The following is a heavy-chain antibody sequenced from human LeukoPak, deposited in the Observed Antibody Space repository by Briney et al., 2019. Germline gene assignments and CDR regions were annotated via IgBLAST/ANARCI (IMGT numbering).Heavy chain of an antibody. V-gene: IGHV5-51*01. D-gene: IGHD4-23*01. CDR3: ARPQNSGVDY. J-gene: IGHJ4*02. CDR2: IYPADSDT. Sequence: GESLKISCKASGYTFTSYWIGWVRQTPGKGLEWMGIIYPADSDTRYSPSFQGQVTISADKSISTAYLHWSSLKASDTAMYYCARPQNSGVDYWGQGTLVTVSS. CDR1: GYTFTSYW.